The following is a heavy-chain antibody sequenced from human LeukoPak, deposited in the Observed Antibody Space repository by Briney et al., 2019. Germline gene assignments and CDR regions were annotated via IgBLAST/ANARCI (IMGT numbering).Heavy chain of an antibody. CDR2: INPSGGST. D-gene: IGHD3-22*01. J-gene: IGHJ4*02. Sequence: ASVKVSFTASGYTFTSYYMHWVRQAPGQGLEWMGIINPSGGSTSYAQKFQGRVTMTRDTSTDTAYMELSSLRSEDTAVYYCAAELSSGYFDYWGQGTLVTVSS. V-gene: IGHV1-46*01. CDR3: AAELSSGYFDY. CDR1: GYTFTSYY.